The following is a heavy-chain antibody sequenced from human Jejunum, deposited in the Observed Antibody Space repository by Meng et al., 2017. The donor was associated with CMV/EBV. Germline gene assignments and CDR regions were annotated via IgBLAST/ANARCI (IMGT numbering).Heavy chain of an antibody. CDR2: IHDTGST. Sequence: QVVWPDAGQGIVRSSLSRSAPRLVTGGCIGSSDNYWRWIRQPPGKGLEWIGYIHDTGSTSHNPSLKSRVDISLGTSKNQFSLTLNSVTAEDTAVYFCARGSIFVSFDSWGQGTLVTVSS. CDR1: GGCIGSSDNY. J-gene: IGHJ4*02. V-gene: IGHV4-30-4*08. D-gene: IGHD3-3*01. CDR3: ARGSIFVSFDS.